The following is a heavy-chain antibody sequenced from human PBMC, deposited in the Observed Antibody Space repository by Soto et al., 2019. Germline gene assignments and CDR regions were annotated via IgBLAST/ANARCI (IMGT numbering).Heavy chain of an antibody. CDR1: GSAIISSHW. CDR2: IHPGGST. D-gene: IGHD3-10*01. Sequence: PSETQSLTGAVSGSAIISSHWWSWDRQPPGKGLEWIGEIHPGGSTNYNPSLKSRVTISVDTSKNQFSLKLSSVTAADTAVYYSDRGRFRGPSDNWGQGTLVTVSS. CDR3: DRGRFRGPSDN. V-gene: IGHV4-4*02. J-gene: IGHJ4*02.